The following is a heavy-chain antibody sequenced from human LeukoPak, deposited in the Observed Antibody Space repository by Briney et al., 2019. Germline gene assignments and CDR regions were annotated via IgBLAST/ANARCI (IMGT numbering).Heavy chain of an antibody. D-gene: IGHD5-12*01. Sequence: GGSLRLSCAASGFTFNSYVMTWVRQAPGKGLECVSAIGGSGGRTYYADSVKGRFTISRDNSKNTLYLQMNSLRAEDTAVYYCAKEQRGYTGYAVGSWFDPWGQGTLVTVSS. J-gene: IGHJ5*02. CDR2: IGGSGGRT. V-gene: IGHV3-23*01. CDR3: AKEQRGYTGYAVGSWFDP. CDR1: GFTFNSYV.